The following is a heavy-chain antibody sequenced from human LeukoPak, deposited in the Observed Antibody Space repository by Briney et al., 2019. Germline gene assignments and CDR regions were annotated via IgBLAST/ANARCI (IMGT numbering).Heavy chain of an antibody. D-gene: IGHD6-19*01. CDR1: GHAINRGVY. CDR3: ASRYTVAGGNFDD. CDR2: IFNTEST. V-gene: IGHV4-38-2*01. Sequence: SETLSLPCALSGHAINRGVYRGWLRQSRGTGLEWIWTIFNTESTYYTASLRNRVSISVDASKNQFSLRLSYVTAADTAIYYCASRYTVAGGNFDDWGQGTQVTVST. J-gene: IGHJ4*02.